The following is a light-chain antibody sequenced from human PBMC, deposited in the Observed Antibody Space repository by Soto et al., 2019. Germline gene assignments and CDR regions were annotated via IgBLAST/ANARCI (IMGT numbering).Light chain of an antibody. Sequence: DLQMTQSPSSVSASVGDRVTITCRASQGISFWLAWYQQKPGKAPKLLIYAASTLQSGVPSRFSGSGSGTYYTLTISSLQPEDFGTYYCQQADSFPPTFGGGTKVEIK. V-gene: IGKV1-12*01. CDR1: QGISFW. CDR2: AAS. CDR3: QQADSFPPT. J-gene: IGKJ4*01.